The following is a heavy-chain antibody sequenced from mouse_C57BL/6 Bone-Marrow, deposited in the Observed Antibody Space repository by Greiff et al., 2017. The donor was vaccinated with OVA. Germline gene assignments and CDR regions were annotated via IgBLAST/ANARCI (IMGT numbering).Heavy chain of an antibody. CDR1: GFSLTSYG. V-gene: IGHV2-6-1*01. D-gene: IGHD2-1*01. CDR3: ARHKIYGNDWYFDV. Sequence: QVQLKESGPGLVAPSQSLSITCTVSGFSLTSYGVHWVRQPPGKGLEWLVVIWSDGSTTYNSALKSRLSISKDNSKSQVFLKMNSLQTDDTAMYYCARHKIYGNDWYFDVWGTGTTVTVSS. CDR2: IWSDGST. J-gene: IGHJ1*03.